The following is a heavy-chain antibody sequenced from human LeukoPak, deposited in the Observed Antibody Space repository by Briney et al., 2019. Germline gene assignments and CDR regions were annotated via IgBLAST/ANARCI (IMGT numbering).Heavy chain of an antibody. D-gene: IGHD1-26*01. V-gene: IGHV3-23*01. CDR2: ISGGGGST. CDR3: AKAGTNYYFDY. Sequence: QPGGSLKLSCAASGFTFSSYAMTWVRQAPGKGLEWVSAISGGGGSTYYADSVKGRFTISRDNSNNTVYLQMNSLRAEDTAVYYCAKAGTNYYFDYWGQGTLVTVSS. CDR1: GFTFSSYA. J-gene: IGHJ4*02.